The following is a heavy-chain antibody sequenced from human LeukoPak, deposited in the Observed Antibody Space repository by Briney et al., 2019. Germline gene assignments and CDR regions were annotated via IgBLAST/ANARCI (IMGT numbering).Heavy chain of an antibody. CDR1: GYTITGYY. J-gene: IGHJ4*02. D-gene: IGHD3-3*01. V-gene: IGHV1-2*02. CDR2: INPNSGGT. Sequence: GASVKVSCKASGYTITGYYMHWVRQAPGQGLEWMGWINPNSGGTNYAQKFQGRVTMTRDTSISTAYMELSRLRSDDTAVYYCARSWYYDFWSGPSAYYFDYWGQGTLVTVSS. CDR3: ARSWYYDFWSGPSAYYFDY.